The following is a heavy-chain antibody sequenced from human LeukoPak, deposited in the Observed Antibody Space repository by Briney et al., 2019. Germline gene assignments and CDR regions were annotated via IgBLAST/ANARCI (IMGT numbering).Heavy chain of an antibody. V-gene: IGHV3-64D*06. J-gene: IGHJ4*02. CDR1: GFTFSSYA. CDR3: VKDPFYGGNPLYYFDY. CDR2: LTGDGGRT. D-gene: IGHD4-23*01. Sequence: GGSLRLSCSASGFTFSSYAMHWVRQAPGKGLECVSALTGDGGRTYYADSVRGRFTISRDNSKNTLYLQMSSLRVEDTAVYYCVKDPFYGGNPLYYFDYWGQGTLVAVSS.